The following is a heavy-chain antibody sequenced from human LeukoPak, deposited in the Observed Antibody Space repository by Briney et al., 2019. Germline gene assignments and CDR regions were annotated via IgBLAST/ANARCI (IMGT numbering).Heavy chain of an antibody. CDR2: INHSGST. J-gene: IGHJ4*02. V-gene: IGHV4-34*01. Sequence: SETLSLTCAVYGGSFSGYYWSWIRQPPGKGLEWIGEINHSGSTNYNLSLKSRVTISVDTSKNQFSLKLSSVTAADTAVYYCARGVTRENPFDYWGQGTLVTVSS. CDR1: GGSFSGYY. D-gene: IGHD4-11*01. CDR3: ARGVTRENPFDY.